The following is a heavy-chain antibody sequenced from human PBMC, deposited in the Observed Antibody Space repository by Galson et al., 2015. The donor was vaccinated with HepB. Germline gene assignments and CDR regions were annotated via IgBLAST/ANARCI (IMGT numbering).Heavy chain of an antibody. J-gene: IGHJ3*02. CDR2: IYYSGNT. CDR1: GDSITDYY. V-gene: IGHV4-59*01. CDR3: ARAYYGDNDAFDI. D-gene: IGHD4-17*01. Sequence: ETLSLTCTVSGDSITDYYWTWIRQPPGKGLDWIGTIYYSGNTYYNPSLKGRVTISVDMSKNQFSLRLSSVTAADTVVYYCARAYYGDNDAFDIWGQGTMVTVSS.